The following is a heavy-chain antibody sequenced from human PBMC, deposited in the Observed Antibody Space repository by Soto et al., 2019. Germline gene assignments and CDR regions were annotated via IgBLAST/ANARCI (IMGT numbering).Heavy chain of an antibody. J-gene: IGHJ5*02. CDR2: IIPIFGTA. Sequence: GASVKVSCKASGGTFSSYAISWVRQAPGQGLEWMGGIIPIFGTANYAQKFQGRVTITADESTSTAYMELSSLRSEDTAVYYCASRGPPTTPVFDPWGQGTLVTVSS. D-gene: IGHD4-17*01. CDR3: ASRGPPTTPVFDP. CDR1: GGTFSSYA. V-gene: IGHV1-69*13.